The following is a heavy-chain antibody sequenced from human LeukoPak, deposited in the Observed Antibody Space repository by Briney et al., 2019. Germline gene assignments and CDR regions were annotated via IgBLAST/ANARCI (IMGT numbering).Heavy chain of an antibody. J-gene: IGHJ4*02. D-gene: IGHD1-1*01. Sequence: SETLSLTCTVSGGSFSGYYWSWIRQPPGKGLEWIGEINHSGSTNYNPSLKSRVTISVDTSKNQFSLKLSSVTAADTAVYYCARRTGTADYWGQGTLVTVSS. V-gene: IGHV4-34*01. CDR3: ARRTGTADY. CDR1: GGSFSGYY. CDR2: INHSGST.